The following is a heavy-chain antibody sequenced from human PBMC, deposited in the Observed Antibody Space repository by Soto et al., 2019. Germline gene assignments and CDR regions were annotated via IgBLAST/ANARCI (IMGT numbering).Heavy chain of an antibody. Sequence: SETLSLTCAVYGGSFSGYYWSWIRQPPGKGLEWIGEINHSGSTNYNPSLKSRVTISVDTSKNQFSLKLSSVTAADTAVYYCARDQITMVRGVITYYYYGMDVWGQGTTVTVSS. V-gene: IGHV4-34*01. CDR2: INHSGST. CDR3: ARDQITMVRGVITYYYYGMDV. D-gene: IGHD3-10*01. CDR1: GGSFSGYY. J-gene: IGHJ6*02.